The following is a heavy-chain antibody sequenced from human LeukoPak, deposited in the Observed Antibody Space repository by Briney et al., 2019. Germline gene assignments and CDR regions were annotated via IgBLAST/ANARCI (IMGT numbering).Heavy chain of an antibody. D-gene: IGHD1-26*01. CDR2: ISSSSSYI. CDR3: ARDRGGGYTRAFDI. J-gene: IGHJ3*02. CDR1: GFTFSSYS. V-gene: IGHV3-21*01. Sequence: PGGSLRLSCAASGFTFSSYSMNWVRQAPGKGLEWVSSISSSSSYIYYADSVKGRFTISRDNAKNSLYLQMNSLRAEDTAVYYCARDRGGGYTRAFDIWGQGTMVTVSS.